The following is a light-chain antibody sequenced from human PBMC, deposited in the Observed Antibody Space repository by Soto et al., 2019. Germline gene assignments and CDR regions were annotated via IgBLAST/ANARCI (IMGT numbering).Light chain of an antibody. CDR1: SSDVGAYNY. V-gene: IGLV2-14*01. CDR3: RSYTISSTYV. Sequence: QSALTQPASVSGSPGQSIAISCTGTSSDVGAYNYVSWYQQYPGKATKLVIYDVTNRPSGVSNRFSGSKSCSTASLTISGLQAEDEADYYCRSYTISSTYVFGTGTKVTV. CDR2: DVT. J-gene: IGLJ1*01.